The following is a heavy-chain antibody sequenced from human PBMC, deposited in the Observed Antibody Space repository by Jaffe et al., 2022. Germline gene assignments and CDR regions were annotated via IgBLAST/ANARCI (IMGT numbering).Heavy chain of an antibody. CDR1: GGSISSGSYY. D-gene: IGHD5-12*01. V-gene: IGHV4-61*02. CDR3: ARTSGYEDY. Sequence: QVQLQESGPGLVKPSQTLSLTCTVSGGSISSGSYYWSWIRQPAGKGLEWIGRIYTSGSTNYNPSLKSRVTISVDTSKNQFSLKLSSVTAADTAVYYCARTSGYEDYWGQGTLVTVSS. CDR2: IYTSGST. J-gene: IGHJ4*02.